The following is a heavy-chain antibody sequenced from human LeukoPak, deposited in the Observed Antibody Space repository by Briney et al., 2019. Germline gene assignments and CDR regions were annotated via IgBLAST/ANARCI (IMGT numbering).Heavy chain of an antibody. CDR3: ATSIAAAGKRWFDP. V-gene: IGHV3-11*04. J-gene: IGHJ5*02. CDR2: ISSSGSTI. CDR1: GFTFSDYS. Sequence: GGSLRLSCAASGFTFSDYSMSWIRQAPGKGLEWVSYISSSGSTIYYADSVKGRFTISRDNAKNSLYLQMNSLRAEDTAVYYCATSIAAAGKRWFDPWGQGTLVTVSS. D-gene: IGHD6-13*01.